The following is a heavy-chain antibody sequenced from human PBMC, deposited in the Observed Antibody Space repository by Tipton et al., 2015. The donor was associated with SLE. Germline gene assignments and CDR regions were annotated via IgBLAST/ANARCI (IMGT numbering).Heavy chain of an antibody. D-gene: IGHD2-2*02. CDR3: ARAPRVVPAAIPNRRLDY. CDR2: IYYSGST. Sequence: TLSLTCTVSGGSISSYYWSWIRQPPGKGLEWIGYIYYSGSTNYNPSLKSRVTISVDTSKNQFSLKLSSVTAADTAVYYCARAPRVVPAAIPNRRLDYWGQGTLVTVSS. CDR1: GGSISSYY. J-gene: IGHJ4*02. V-gene: IGHV4-59*08.